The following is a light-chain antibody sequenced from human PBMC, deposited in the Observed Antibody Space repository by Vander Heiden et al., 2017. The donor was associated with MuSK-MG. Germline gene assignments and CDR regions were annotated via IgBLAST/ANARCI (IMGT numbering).Light chain of an antibody. J-gene: IGLJ2*01. V-gene: IGLV2-18*02. CDR3: SSYASRTTMS. CDR1: SSDVGTYNR. Sequence: QSALTQPPSVSGSPGQSVTISCTGTSSDVGTYNRVSWYQQSPGTAPKLIIYDVSNRPSGVPDRFSGSKSGNTASLTISRLQAEDEADYYCSSYASRTTMSFGGGTKLTVL. CDR2: DVS.